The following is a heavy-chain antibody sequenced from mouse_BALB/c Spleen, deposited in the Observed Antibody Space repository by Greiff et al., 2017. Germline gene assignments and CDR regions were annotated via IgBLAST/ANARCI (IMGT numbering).Heavy chain of an antibody. D-gene: IGHD2-4*01. J-gene: IGHJ3*01. V-gene: IGHV5-4*02. Sequence: EVHLVESGGGLVKPGGSLKLSCAASGFTFSDYYMYWVRQTPEKRLEWVATISDGGSYTYYPDSVKGRFTISRDNAKNNLYLQMSSLKSEDTAMYYCARAIYYDYDGFAYWGQGTLVTVSA. CDR3: ARAIYYDYDGFAY. CDR2: ISDGGSYT. CDR1: GFTFSDYY.